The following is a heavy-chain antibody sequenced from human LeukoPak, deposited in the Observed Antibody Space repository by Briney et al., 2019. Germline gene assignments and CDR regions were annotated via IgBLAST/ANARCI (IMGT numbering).Heavy chain of an antibody. J-gene: IGHJ4*02. CDR1: GFTFSSYS. D-gene: IGHD3-3*01. V-gene: IGHV3-30*02. Sequence: SGGSLRLSXAASGFTFSSYSMNWVRQAPGKGMEWVAFIRYDGSNKYYADSVKGRFTISRDNSKNTLYLQMNSLRAEDTAVYYCAKGDFWSGYYRVVDYWGQGTLVTVSS. CDR3: AKGDFWSGYYRVVDY. CDR2: IRYDGSNK.